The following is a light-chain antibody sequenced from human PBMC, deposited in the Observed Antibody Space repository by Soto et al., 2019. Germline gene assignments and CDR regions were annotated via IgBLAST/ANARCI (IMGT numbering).Light chain of an antibody. CDR2: DVS. V-gene: IGLV2-14*01. Sequence: QSASVSGSPGQSITISCTGTSSDVGGYNYVSWYQQHPGKAPKLMIYDVSNRPSGFSNRFSGSKSGNTASLTISGLQAEDEADYYCSSYTSSSTPVVFGGGTKLTVL. CDR1: SSDVGGYNY. CDR3: SSYTSSSTPVV. J-gene: IGLJ2*01.